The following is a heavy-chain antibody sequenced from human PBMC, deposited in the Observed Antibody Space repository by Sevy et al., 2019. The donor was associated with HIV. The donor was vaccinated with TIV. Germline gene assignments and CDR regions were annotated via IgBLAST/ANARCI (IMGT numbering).Heavy chain of an antibody. CDR3: VRARREICSGGSCYYY. CDR2: INTDGSRT. D-gene: IGHD2-15*01. J-gene: IGHJ4*02. CDR1: GFTFSDYW. Sequence: GGSLRLSCAASGFTFSDYWMHWVRQAPGKGLVWVSRINTDGSRTTYADSVGGRFTSSRDNAKNTLYLQMNSLRAEDTAVYFCVRARREICSGGSCYYYWGQGTLVTVSS. V-gene: IGHV3-74*01.